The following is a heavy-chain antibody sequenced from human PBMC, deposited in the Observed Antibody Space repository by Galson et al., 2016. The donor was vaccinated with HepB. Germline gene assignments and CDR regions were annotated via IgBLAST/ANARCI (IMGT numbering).Heavy chain of an antibody. D-gene: IGHD1-14*01. CDR2: INSDGVST. CDR1: GFTFSTYC. CDR3: AGAQRPTGTHADWYFDR. Sequence: SLRLSCAASGFTFSTYCMHWVRQAPGKGLVWVSRINSDGVSTNYADSVKGRFTISRDNAKNTLYLQMNSLRAEDTAVYYCAGAQRPTGTHADWYFDRWGRGTLVTVSS. J-gene: IGHJ2*01. V-gene: IGHV3-74*01.